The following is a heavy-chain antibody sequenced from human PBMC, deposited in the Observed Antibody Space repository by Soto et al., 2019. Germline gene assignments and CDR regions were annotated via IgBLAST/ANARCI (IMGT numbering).Heavy chain of an antibody. CDR2: IKQRGST. CDR3: ARASRGIVVVPAATNYYYYGMDV. V-gene: IGHV4-34*01. Sequence: SETLSLTCAVYGGSFSGYYWSWIRQPPGKGLEWIGKIKQRGSTNYNPSLKSRVTISVDTSKNQFSLKLSSVTAADTAVYYCARASRGIVVVPAATNYYYYGMDVWGQGTTVTVSS. D-gene: IGHD2-2*01. J-gene: IGHJ6*02. CDR1: GGSFSGYY.